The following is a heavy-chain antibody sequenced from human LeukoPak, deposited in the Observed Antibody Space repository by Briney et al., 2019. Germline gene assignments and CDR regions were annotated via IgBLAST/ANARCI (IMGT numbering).Heavy chain of an antibody. CDR3: ARRRVANTRNWFDP. Sequence: SETLSLTCTVSGGSISSSSNYWGWIRQPPGKGLEWIGEINHSGSTNYNPSLKSRVTISVDTSKNQFSLKLSSVTAADTAVYYCARRRVANTRNWFDPWGQGTLVTVSS. D-gene: IGHD3-3*01. CDR2: INHSGST. CDR1: GGSISSSSNY. J-gene: IGHJ5*02. V-gene: IGHV4-39*07.